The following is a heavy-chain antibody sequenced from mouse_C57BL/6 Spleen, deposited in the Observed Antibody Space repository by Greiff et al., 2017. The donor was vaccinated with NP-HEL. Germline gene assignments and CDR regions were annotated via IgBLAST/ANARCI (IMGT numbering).Heavy chain of an antibody. CDR1: GYTFTDYN. CDR3: AREIYYDLHYYAMDY. CDR2: INPNNGGT. V-gene: IGHV1-22*01. J-gene: IGHJ4*01. Sequence: EVQLQQSGPELVKPGASVKMSCKASGYTFTDYNMHWVKQSHGKSLEWIGYINPNNGGTSYNQKFKGKATLTVNKSSSTAYMELRSLTSEDSAVYYCAREIYYDLHYYAMDYWGQGTSVTVSS. D-gene: IGHD2-4*01.